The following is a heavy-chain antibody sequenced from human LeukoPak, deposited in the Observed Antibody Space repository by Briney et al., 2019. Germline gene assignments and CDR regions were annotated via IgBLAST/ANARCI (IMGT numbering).Heavy chain of an antibody. CDR3: ASGRQLGY. D-gene: IGHD6-13*01. J-gene: IGHJ4*02. V-gene: IGHV3-23*01. Sequence: SGGSLRLSCAASGFTFSSYAMSWVRQAPGKGLEWVSAISGSGDSTYYGDSVKGRFTISRDNSKNTLYLQMNSLRVEDTAIYYCASGRQLGYWGQGTLATVSA. CDR2: ISGSGDST. CDR1: GFTFSSYA.